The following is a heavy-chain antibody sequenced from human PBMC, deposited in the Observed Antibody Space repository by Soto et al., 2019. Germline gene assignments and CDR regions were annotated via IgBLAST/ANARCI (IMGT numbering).Heavy chain of an antibody. D-gene: IGHD6-13*01. CDR3: AKSGKGSSLFYYCMDV. V-gene: IGHV3-23*01. CDR1: GFTFSSYA. Sequence: EVQLLESGGGLVQPGGSLRLTCAASGFTFSSYAMSWVRLAPGKGLEWVSAIGGSGASTYYAESEKGRFTISRDNSRNTLHLQMNSLTAEDTAVYYCAKSGKGSSLFYYCMDVWGKGTAVIVSS. J-gene: IGHJ6*03. CDR2: IGGSGAST.